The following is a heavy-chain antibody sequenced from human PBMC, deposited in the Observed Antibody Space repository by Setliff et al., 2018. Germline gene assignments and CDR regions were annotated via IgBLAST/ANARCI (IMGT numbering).Heavy chain of an antibody. D-gene: IGHD5-18*01. Sequence: SETLSLTCAVYGGSFSGYYWGWIRQPPGKGLEWIGEINHSGSTNYNPSLKSRVTISVDTSKNQFSLKLSSVTAADTAVYYCARGRIQLWKYYFDYWGQGTLVTVSS. V-gene: IGHV4-34*01. CDR3: ARGRIQLWKYYFDY. CDR2: INHSGST. CDR1: GGSFSGYY. J-gene: IGHJ4*02.